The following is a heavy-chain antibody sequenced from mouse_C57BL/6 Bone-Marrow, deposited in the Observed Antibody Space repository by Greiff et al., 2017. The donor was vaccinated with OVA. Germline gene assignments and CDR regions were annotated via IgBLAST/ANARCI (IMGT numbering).Heavy chain of an antibody. D-gene: IGHD2-4*01. V-gene: IGHV1-55*01. Sequence: QVQLQQPGAELVKPGASVKMSCKASGYTFTSYWITWVKQRPGQGLEWIGDIYPGSGSTNYNEKFKSKATLTVDTSSSTAYMQLSSLTSEDSAVYYCARRGGLRLLFAYWGQGTLVTVSA. CDR3: ARRGGLRLLFAY. CDR1: GYTFTSYW. J-gene: IGHJ3*01. CDR2: IYPGSGST.